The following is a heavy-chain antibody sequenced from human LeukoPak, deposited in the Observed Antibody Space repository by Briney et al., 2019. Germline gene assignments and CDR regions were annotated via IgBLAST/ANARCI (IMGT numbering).Heavy chain of an antibody. CDR2: ISGSGGST. CDR3: AKYLYCDSSFTGAFDI. CDR1: GFTFSSYG. V-gene: IGHV3-23*01. Sequence: HPGGSLRLSCAASGFTFSSYGMSWVRQAPGKGLEWVSAISGSGGSTYYADSVKGRFTISRDNSKNTLYLQMNSLGAEDTAVYYCAKYLYCDSSFTGAFDIWGQGTMVTVSS. J-gene: IGHJ3*02. D-gene: IGHD3-22*01.